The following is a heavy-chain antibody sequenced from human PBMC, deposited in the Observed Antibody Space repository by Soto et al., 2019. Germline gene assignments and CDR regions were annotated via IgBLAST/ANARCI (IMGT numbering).Heavy chain of an antibody. CDR3: ARLRAPGYYYYGMDV. V-gene: IGHV4-59*08. CDR2: IYYSGST. Sequence: SETLSLTCTVSGGSISSYYWSWIRQPPGKGLEWIGYIYYSGSTNYNPSLKSRVTISVDTSKNQFSLKLSSVTAADTAVYYCARLRAPGYYYYGMDVWGQGTTVTVSS. CDR1: GGSISSYY. J-gene: IGHJ6*02.